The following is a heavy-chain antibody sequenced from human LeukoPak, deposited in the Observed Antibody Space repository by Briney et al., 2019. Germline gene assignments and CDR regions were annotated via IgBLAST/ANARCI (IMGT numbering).Heavy chain of an antibody. D-gene: IGHD3-3*01. Sequence: SETLSLTCTVSGCSISSYYLSWIRQPAAKGLEWIGRIYTSGSTNYNPPLKSRVTMSVDTSKNQFSLKLSSVTAADTAVYYCARRALRSSRSYMDVWGKGTTVTVSS. CDR3: ARRALRSSRSYMDV. J-gene: IGHJ6*03. CDR1: GCSISSYY. CDR2: IYTSGST. V-gene: IGHV4-4*07.